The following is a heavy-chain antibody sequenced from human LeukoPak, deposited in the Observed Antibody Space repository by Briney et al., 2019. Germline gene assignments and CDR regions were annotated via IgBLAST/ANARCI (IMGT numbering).Heavy chain of an antibody. V-gene: IGHV4-59*08. CDR3: AGTRAVYDAFDI. D-gene: IGHD2-8*01. J-gene: IGHJ3*02. CDR1: GGSISSYY. CDR2: IYYSGST. Sequence: SETLSLTCTVSGGSISSYYWSWIRQPPGKGLEWIGYIYYSGSTNYNPSLKSRVTISVDTSKNQFSLKLSSVTAADTAVYYCAGTRAVYDAFDIWGQGTMVTVSS.